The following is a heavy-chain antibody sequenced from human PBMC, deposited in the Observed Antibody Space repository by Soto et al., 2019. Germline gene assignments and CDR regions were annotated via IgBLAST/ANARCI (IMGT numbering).Heavy chain of an antibody. Sequence: ETLSLTCTVSGGSISSYYWSWIRQPPGKGLEWMGIIYPSDSDTRYSPSFQGQVTISADKSISTAYLQWSSLKASDTAMYYCGRLYGTYFTSWGQGTQVTVSS. V-gene: IGHV5-51*01. J-gene: IGHJ4*02. D-gene: IGHD2-2*02. CDR3: GRLYGTYFTS. CDR2: IYPSDSDT. CDR1: GGSISSYY.